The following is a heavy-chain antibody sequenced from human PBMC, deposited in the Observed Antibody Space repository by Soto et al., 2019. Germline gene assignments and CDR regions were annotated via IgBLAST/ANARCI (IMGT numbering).Heavy chain of an antibody. Sequence: QVQLVESGGGVVQPGRSLRLSCAASGFTFSSYAMHWVRQAPGKGLEWVAVISYDGSNKYYADSVKGRFTISRDNSKNTLYLQMNRLRAEDTAVYYCAANPLYGDYVPGAFDIWGQGTMVTVSS. CDR3: AANPLYGDYVPGAFDI. D-gene: IGHD4-17*01. CDR1: GFTFSSYA. CDR2: ISYDGSNK. J-gene: IGHJ3*02. V-gene: IGHV3-30-3*01.